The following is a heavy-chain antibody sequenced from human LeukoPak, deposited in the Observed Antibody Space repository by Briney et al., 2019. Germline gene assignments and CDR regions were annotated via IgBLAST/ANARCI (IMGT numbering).Heavy chain of an antibody. V-gene: IGHV1-69*05. D-gene: IGHD3-22*01. Sequence: SVKVSCKASGYTFTSYDINWVRQATGQGLEWMGRIIPIFGTANYAQKFRGRVTITTDESTSTAYMELSSLRSEDTAVYYCAREIASSMIVVVITTGGAFDIWGQGTMVTVSS. J-gene: IGHJ3*02. CDR3: AREIASSMIVVVITTGGAFDI. CDR1: GYTFTSYD. CDR2: IIPIFGTA.